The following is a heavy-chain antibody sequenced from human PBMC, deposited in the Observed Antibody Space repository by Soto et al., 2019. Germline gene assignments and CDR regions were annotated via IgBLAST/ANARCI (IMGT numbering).Heavy chain of an antibody. CDR3: ARYWSAGTLYGAFDI. CDR1: GGTFSDFT. J-gene: IGHJ3*02. V-gene: IGHV1-69*06. CDR2: IIPMIGAT. D-gene: IGHD2-15*01. Sequence: QVQLVQSGSEVKKPGSSVKVSCKASGGTFSDFTLSWLRQAPGRGLEWMGGIIPMIGATNNAQKLKGRLTLTADKSTCTVYMELNSLRSDDTAVYYCARYWSAGTLYGAFDIWGQGTEVTVSP.